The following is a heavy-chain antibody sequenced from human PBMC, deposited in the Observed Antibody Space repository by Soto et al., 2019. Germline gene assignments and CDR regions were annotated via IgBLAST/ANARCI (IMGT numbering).Heavy chain of an antibody. Sequence: ASVKVSCKASGYTFTGYYMHWVRQAPGQGLEWMGWINPNSGGTNYAQKFQGWVTMTWDTSISTAYMELSRLRSDDTAVYYCARDNRITIFGVVDTSYNWFDPWGQGTLVTVSS. J-gene: IGHJ5*02. V-gene: IGHV1-2*04. CDR2: INPNSGGT. D-gene: IGHD3-3*01. CDR3: ARDNRITIFGVVDTSYNWFDP. CDR1: GYTFTGYY.